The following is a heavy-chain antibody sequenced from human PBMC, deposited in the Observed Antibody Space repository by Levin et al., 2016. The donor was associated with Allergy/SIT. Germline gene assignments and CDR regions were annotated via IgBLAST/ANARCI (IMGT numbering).Heavy chain of an antibody. Sequence: RQAPGKGLEWIGEINHSGSTNYNPSLKSRVTISVDTSKNQFSLKLSSVTAADTAVYYCARFIMNYYDSSGYVYYYYYYGMDVWGQGTTVTVSS. CDR3: ARFIMNYYDSSGYVYYYYYYGMDV. J-gene: IGHJ6*02. V-gene: IGHV4-34*01. CDR2: INHSGST. D-gene: IGHD3-22*01.